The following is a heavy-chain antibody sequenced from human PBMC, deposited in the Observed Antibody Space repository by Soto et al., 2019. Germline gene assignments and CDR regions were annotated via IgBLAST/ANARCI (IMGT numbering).Heavy chain of an antibody. V-gene: IGHV1-3*04. Sequence: QVQLVQSGAEMKKPGASVKVSCRASGYTFTTYTLYWVRQAPGQRLEWMGWINTANGGTKYSQNFQGIVTLTRDTSASTAYLELGSLISEDTALYYCARDGLPGEGIALDYWGQGTLVTVSS. CDR2: INTANGGT. CDR3: ARDGLPGEGIALDY. D-gene: IGHD2-21*01. CDR1: GYTFTTYT. J-gene: IGHJ4*02.